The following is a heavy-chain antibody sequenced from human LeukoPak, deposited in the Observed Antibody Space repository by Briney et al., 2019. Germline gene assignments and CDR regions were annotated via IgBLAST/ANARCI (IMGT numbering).Heavy chain of an antibody. CDR1: GFTFSSPA. CDR2: ISASGGST. Sequence: GGSLRLSCAGSGFTFSSPAMSWVRQAPGKGLEWVSAISASGGSTYYADSVKGRFTISRDSSKSSVYLQMSSLRVEDTAVYYCAKRYCSGGSCYSGDWGQGTPVTVSP. J-gene: IGHJ4*02. CDR3: AKRYCSGGSCYSGD. D-gene: IGHD2-15*01. V-gene: IGHV3-23*01.